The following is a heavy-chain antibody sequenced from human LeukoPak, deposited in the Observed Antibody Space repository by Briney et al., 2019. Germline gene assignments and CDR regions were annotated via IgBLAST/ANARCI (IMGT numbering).Heavy chain of an antibody. V-gene: IGHV3-21*04. CDR1: GFTFSSYS. CDR3: ARRYNSYYFDY. CDR2: ISSSSSYI. J-gene: IGHJ4*02. D-gene: IGHD1-20*01. Sequence: GGSLRLSCAASGFTFSSYSMNWVRQAPGKGLEWVSSISSSSSYIYYADSVKGRFTISRDNAKNTVYLQMNSLRAEDTAVYFCARRYNSYYFDYWGQGTLVTVSS.